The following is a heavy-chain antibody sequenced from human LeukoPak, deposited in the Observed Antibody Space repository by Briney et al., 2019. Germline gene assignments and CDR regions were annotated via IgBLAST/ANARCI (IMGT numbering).Heavy chain of an antibody. CDR1: GFTFSNYA. CDR2: ISGSGSNT. V-gene: IGHV3-23*01. D-gene: IGHD2-2*01. J-gene: IGHJ3*02. CDR3: ARDLTLYCSSTSCFDAFDI. Sequence: GGSLRLSCAASGFTFSNYAMTWVRQAPGKGLEWVSVISGSGSNTDYADSVKGRFTISRDNSKNSLYLQMNSLRAEDTAVYYCARDLTLYCSSTSCFDAFDIWGQGTMVTVSS.